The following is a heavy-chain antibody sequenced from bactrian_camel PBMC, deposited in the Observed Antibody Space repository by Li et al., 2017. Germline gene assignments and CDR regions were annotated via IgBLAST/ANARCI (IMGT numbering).Heavy chain of an antibody. J-gene: IGHJ4*01. CDR3: AKDPKMYGGSWLSPDIDH. CDR2: INSGGGAT. D-gene: IGHD6*01. Sequence: DVQLVESGGGLMQPGGSLRLSCAASGLTFSSHAMSWVRQAPGKGFEWVSGINSGGGATLYSPPVEGRFTISRDNVKNTLYLQLDSLNTEDTAMYYCAKDPKMYGGSWLSPDIDHWGQGTQVTVS. CDR1: GLTFSSHA. V-gene: IGHV3S42*01.